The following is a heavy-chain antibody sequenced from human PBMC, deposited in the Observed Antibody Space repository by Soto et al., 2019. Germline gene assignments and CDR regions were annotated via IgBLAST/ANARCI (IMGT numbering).Heavy chain of an antibody. CDR1: GFTFSDHS. CDR3: PSQMGDG. CDR2: SRDKPNSYTT. Sequence: PGGSLRLSCAASGFTFSDHSMDWVRQAPGKGLEWVGRSRDKPNSYTTEYAASVKGRFTISRDDSKNSLYLQMNSLKTDDTAIYYCPSQMGDGGGRGTRVT. D-gene: IGHD2-8*01. J-gene: IGHJ4*02. V-gene: IGHV3-72*01.